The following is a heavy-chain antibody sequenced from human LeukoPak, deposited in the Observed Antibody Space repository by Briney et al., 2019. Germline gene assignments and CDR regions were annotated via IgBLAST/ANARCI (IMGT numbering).Heavy chain of an antibody. CDR1: GFTFSGSA. D-gene: IGHD3-3*01. V-gene: IGHV3-73*01. J-gene: IGHJ4*02. Sequence: PGGSLRLSCAASGFTFSGSAMHWVRQASGKGLEWVGRIRSKANSYATAYAASVKGRFTISRDDSKNTAYLQMNSLKTEDTAVYYCTRPDYDFWSGYYQDYWGQGTLVTVSS. CDR2: IRSKANSYAT. CDR3: TRPDYDFWSGYYQDY.